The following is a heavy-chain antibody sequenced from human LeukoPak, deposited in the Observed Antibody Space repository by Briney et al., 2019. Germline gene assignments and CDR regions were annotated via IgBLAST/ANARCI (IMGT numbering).Heavy chain of an antibody. CDR2: IYYSGST. J-gene: IGHJ4*02. CDR1: GGSISTYY. Sequence: PSETLSLTCSVSGGSISTYYWSWIRQPPGKGLEWIGYIYYSGSTSYNPSLKSRVTISVDTSKNQFSLELSSVTAADTAVYYCARHGIVDTSRKHFFDYWGQGTLVTVSS. CDR3: ARHGIVDTSRKHFFDY. D-gene: IGHD5-18*01. V-gene: IGHV4-59*08.